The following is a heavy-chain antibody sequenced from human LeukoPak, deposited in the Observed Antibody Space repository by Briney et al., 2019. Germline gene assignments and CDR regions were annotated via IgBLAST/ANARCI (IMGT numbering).Heavy chain of an antibody. CDR1: GGSISSYY. J-gene: IGHJ4*02. Sequence: SETLSLTCTVSGGSISSYYWSWLRQPPGKGLGWLGYIYYSGSTNYNPSLKSRVTISVDTSKNQFSLKLSSVTAADTAVYYCASFEYSSSYYFDYWGQGTLVTVSS. CDR2: IYYSGST. V-gene: IGHV4-59*01. CDR3: ASFEYSSSYYFDY. D-gene: IGHD6-6*01.